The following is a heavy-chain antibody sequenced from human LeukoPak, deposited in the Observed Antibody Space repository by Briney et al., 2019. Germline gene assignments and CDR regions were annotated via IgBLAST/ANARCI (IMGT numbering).Heavy chain of an antibody. CDR2: ISGSGGNT. J-gene: IGHJ5*02. CDR3: AKDDNYIRFLS. D-gene: IGHD3-16*01. Sequence: PGGSLRLSCAASGFTVSSNYMSWVRQAPGKGLEWVSGISGSGGNTYYADSVKGRFTISRDNSKNTLYLQMNSLRAKDTAVYYCAKDDNYIRFLSWGQGTLVTVSS. CDR1: GFTVSSNY. V-gene: IGHV3-23*01.